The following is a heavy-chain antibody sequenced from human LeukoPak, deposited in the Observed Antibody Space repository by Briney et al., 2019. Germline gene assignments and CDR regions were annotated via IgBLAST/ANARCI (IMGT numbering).Heavy chain of an antibody. CDR2: ISWTSGSM. CDR3: AKGPNGDYIGAFDI. D-gene: IGHD4-17*01. J-gene: IGHJ3*02. CDR1: GFTFDDYA. Sequence: PGRSLRLSCAASGFTFDDYAMNWVRQAPGKGLEWVSDISWTSGSMGYADSVKGRFTISRDNSKNTLYLQMSSLRAEDTAVYYCAKGPNGDYIGAFDIWGQGTMVTVSS. V-gene: IGHV3-9*01.